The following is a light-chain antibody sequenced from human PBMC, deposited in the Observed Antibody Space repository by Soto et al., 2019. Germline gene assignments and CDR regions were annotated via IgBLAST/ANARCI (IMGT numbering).Light chain of an antibody. J-gene: IGKJ1*01. CDR3: QQDGSLPQT. CDR1: HSISSSY. V-gene: IGKV3-20*01. CDR2: GAF. Sequence: IVMTNSPATLSLSPGERATLSCRASHSISSSYLAWYQQKPGQAPRLLIYGAFSMATGIPDRFSGSGSGTDFTLTISRLEPEDFAMYYCQQDGSLPQTFGQGTRVEIK.